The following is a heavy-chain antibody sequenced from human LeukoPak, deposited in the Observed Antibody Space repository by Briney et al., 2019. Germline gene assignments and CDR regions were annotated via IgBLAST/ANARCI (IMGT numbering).Heavy chain of an antibody. V-gene: IGHV4-31*03. D-gene: IGHD3-10*01. J-gene: IGHJ1*01. CDR2: IYYSGST. CDR3: ARGHRVVRGPFQH. CDR1: GGSISSGGYY. Sequence: SETLSLTCTVSGGSISSGGYYWSWIRQHPGKGLEWIGYIYYSGSTYYNPSLKSRVTISVDTSKNQFSLKLSSVTAADTAVYYCARGHRVVRGPFQHWGQGTLVTVSS.